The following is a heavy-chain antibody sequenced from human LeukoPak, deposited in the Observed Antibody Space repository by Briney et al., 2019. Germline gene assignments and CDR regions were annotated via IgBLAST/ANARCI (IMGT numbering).Heavy chain of an antibody. CDR3: ARGGHVDTAMVLFDY. Sequence: PSETLSLTCAVYGGSFSGYYWSWIRQPPGKGLEWIGEINHSGSTNYNPSLKSRVTISVDTSKNQFSLNLSSVTAADTAVYYCARGGHVDTAMVLFDYWGQETLVTVSS. D-gene: IGHD5-18*01. CDR1: GGSFSGYY. J-gene: IGHJ4*02. CDR2: INHSGST. V-gene: IGHV4-34*01.